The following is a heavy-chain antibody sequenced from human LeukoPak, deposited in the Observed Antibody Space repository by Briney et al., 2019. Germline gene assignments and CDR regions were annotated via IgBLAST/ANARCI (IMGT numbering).Heavy chain of an antibody. Sequence: PGGSLRLSCAASGFTFSSYALSWVRQAPGKGLEWVSAISGSGGSTYYADSVKGRFTISRDNAKNSLYLQMNSLRAEDTAVYYCARDPIAAAASGGDYWGQGTPVTVSS. CDR3: ARDPIAAAASGGDY. V-gene: IGHV3-23*01. J-gene: IGHJ4*02. CDR1: GFTFSSYA. CDR2: ISGSGGST. D-gene: IGHD6-13*01.